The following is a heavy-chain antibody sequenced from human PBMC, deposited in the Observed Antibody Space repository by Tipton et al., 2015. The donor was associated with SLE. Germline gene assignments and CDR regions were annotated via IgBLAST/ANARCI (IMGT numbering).Heavy chain of an antibody. J-gene: IGHJ3*02. CDR1: GGSISSSSYY. V-gene: IGHV4-61*05. D-gene: IGHD5-24*01. Sequence: TLSLTCTVSGGSISSSSYYWGWIRQPPGKGLEWIGYIYYSGSTNYNPSLKSRVTISVDTSKNQFSLKLSSVTAADTAVYYCARTVRREMATGPAFDIWGQGTMVTVSS. CDR2: IYYSGST. CDR3: ARTVRREMATGPAFDI.